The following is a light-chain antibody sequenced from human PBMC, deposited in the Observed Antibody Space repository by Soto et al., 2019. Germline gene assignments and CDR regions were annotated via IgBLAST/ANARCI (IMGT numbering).Light chain of an antibody. CDR2: DAS. Sequence: EIVLTQSPATLSLSPGERATLSCRASQSVSSSLAWYQQKPGQAHRLIIYDASNRATGIPARFSGSGSGTDFTLTISSLEPEDFSVYYCQQRSNWPRITFGQGTRLEIK. V-gene: IGKV3-11*01. CDR1: QSVSSS. CDR3: QQRSNWPRIT. J-gene: IGKJ5*01.